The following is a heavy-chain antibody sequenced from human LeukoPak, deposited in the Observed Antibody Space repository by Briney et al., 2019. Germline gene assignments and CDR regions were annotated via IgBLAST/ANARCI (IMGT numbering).Heavy chain of an antibody. Sequence: PGGSLRLSCAASGFTFSNYWMHWVRQAPGKGLEWVAFIRYDGSNKYYADSVKGRFTISRDNSKNTLYLQMNSLRAEDTAVYYRAKEGSSSSPADDAFDIWGQGTMVTVSS. J-gene: IGHJ3*02. CDR1: GFTFSNYW. CDR3: AKEGSSSSPADDAFDI. V-gene: IGHV3-30*02. CDR2: IRYDGSNK. D-gene: IGHD6-13*01.